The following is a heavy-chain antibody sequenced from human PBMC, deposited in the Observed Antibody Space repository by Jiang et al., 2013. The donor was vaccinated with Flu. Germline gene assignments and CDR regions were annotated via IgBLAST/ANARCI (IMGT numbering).Heavy chain of an antibody. D-gene: IGHD6-19*01. Sequence: GPGLVKPSQTLSLTCTVSGGSISSGSYYWSWIRQPAGKGLEWIGRIYTSGSTNYNPSLKSRVTISVDTSKNQFSLKLSSVTAADTAVYYCAREHSSGCDYWGQGTLVTVSS. J-gene: IGHJ4*02. CDR3: AREHSSGCDY. V-gene: IGHV4-61*02. CDR2: IYTSGST. CDR1: GGSISSGSYY.